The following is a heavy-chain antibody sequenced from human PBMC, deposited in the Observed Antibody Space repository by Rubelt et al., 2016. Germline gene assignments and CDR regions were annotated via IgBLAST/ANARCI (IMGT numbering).Heavy chain of an antibody. CDR3: ATITGTHYFDY. Sequence: QVQLVQSGAEVKKPGASVKVSCKASGYTFTSYAMHWVRQAPGQRLEWMGWINAGNGNTKYSQKFQGRVNSTRDTSASTAYMELSRLRSDDSAVYYCATITGTHYFDYWGQGTLITVSS. J-gene: IGHJ4*02. V-gene: IGHV1-3*01. D-gene: IGHD1-7*01. CDR2: INAGNGNT. CDR1: GYTFTSYA.